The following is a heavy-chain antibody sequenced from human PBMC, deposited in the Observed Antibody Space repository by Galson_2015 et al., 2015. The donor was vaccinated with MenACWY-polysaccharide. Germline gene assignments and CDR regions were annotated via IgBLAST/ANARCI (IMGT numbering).Heavy chain of an antibody. CDR2: ISYDGSNK. V-gene: IGHV3-30*18. CDR3: AKDRLAAAGDPDY. D-gene: IGHD6-13*01. Sequence: LRLSCAASGFTFSSYGIHWVRQAHGKGLEWVAFISYDGSNKYYADSVKGRFTIARDNSKNTLYLQMNSLRAEDTAVYYCAKDRLAAAGDPDYWGQGTLVTVSS. CDR1: GFTFSSYG. J-gene: IGHJ4*02.